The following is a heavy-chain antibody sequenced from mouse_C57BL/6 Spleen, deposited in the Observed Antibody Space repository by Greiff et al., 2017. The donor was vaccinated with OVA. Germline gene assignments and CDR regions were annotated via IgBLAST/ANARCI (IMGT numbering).Heavy chain of an antibody. V-gene: IGHV1-69*01. CDR1: GYTFTSYW. Sequence: QVQLQQPGAELVMPGASVKLSCKASGYTFTSYWMHWVKQRPGQGLEWIGEIGPSDSYTNYNQKFKGKSTLTVDKSSSTAYMQLSSLTSEDSAVYYCARGRDSSGYGYWGQGTTLTVSS. D-gene: IGHD3-2*02. J-gene: IGHJ2*01. CDR2: IGPSDSYT. CDR3: ARGRDSSGYGY.